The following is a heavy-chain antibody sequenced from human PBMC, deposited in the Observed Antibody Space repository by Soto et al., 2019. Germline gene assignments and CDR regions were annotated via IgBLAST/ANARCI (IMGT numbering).Heavy chain of an antibody. V-gene: IGHV3-30*18. CDR1: GFTFSSYG. Sequence: PGGSLRLSCAASGFTFSSYGMRWVRQAPGKGLEWVAVISYDGSNKYYADSVKGRFTISRDNSKNTVYLQMNSLRAEDTAVYYCAKKYYYYGMDVWGQGTTVTVSS. CDR2: ISYDGSNK. CDR3: AKKYYYYGMDV. J-gene: IGHJ6*02.